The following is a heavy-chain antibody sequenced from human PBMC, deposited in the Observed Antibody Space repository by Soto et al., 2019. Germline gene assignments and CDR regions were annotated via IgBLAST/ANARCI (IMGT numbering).Heavy chain of an antibody. CDR1: GGSISSSSYY. V-gene: IGHV4-39*01. Sequence: SDNLSLTSAASGGSISSSSYYWGWIRQPPGKGLEWIGSIYYIGSTYYNPSLKSRVTISVHTSKNQFSLKLSSVTAADTAVYYCARSEKRLGYCSSTSCYASWFDPWGQGTLVTVS. CDR3: ARSEKRLGYCSSTSCYASWFDP. D-gene: IGHD2-2*01. CDR2: IYYIGST. J-gene: IGHJ5*02.